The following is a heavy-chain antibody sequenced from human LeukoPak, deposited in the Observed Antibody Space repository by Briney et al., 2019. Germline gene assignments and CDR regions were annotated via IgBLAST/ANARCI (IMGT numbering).Heavy chain of an antibody. CDR2: ISAYNGNT. D-gene: IGHD3-9*01. CDR3: ARERKSSYDTLTGYYKSDAFDI. CDR1: GYSLITYG. J-gene: IGHJ3*02. Sequence: ASVKVSCKAAGYSLITYGISWVRQAPGQGLEWMGWISAYNGNTNYAQKLQGRVTVTTDTSTNTAYMELRSLRSDDTAVYYCARERKSSYDTLTGYYKSDAFDIWDQGTMVTVSS. V-gene: IGHV1-18*01.